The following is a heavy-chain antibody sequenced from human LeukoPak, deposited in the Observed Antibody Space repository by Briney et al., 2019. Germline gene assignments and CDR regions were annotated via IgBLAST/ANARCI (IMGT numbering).Heavy chain of an antibody. J-gene: IGHJ4*02. D-gene: IGHD4-17*01. CDR1: GYSISSGYY. CDR2: IYHSGST. V-gene: IGHV4-38-2*02. Sequence: PSETLSLTCTVSGYSISSGYYWGWIRQPPGKGLEWIGSIYHSGSTYYNPSLKSRVTISVDTSKNQFSLKLSSVTAADTAVYYCARDDYGDPMASYYFDYWGQGTLVTVSS. CDR3: ARDDYGDPMASYYFDY.